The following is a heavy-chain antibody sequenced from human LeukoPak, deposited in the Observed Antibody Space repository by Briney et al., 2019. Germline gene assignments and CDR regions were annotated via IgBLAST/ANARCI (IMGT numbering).Heavy chain of an antibody. J-gene: IGHJ4*02. D-gene: IGHD3-3*01. V-gene: IGHV3-11*01. Sequence: PGGSLRLSCAASGFTFSDYYMSWIRQAPGKGLEWVSYISSSGSTIYYADSVKGRFTISRDNAKNSLYLQMNSLRAEDTAVCYCARSLYTIFGVVRSYYFDYWGQGTLVTVSS. CDR2: ISSSGSTI. CDR3: ARSLYTIFGVVRSYYFDY. CDR1: GFTFSDYY.